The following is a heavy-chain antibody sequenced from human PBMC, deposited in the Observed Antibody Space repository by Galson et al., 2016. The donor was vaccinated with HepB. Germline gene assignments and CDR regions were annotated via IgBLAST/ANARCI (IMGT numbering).Heavy chain of an antibody. CDR1: GFTFSRYW. J-gene: IGHJ4*02. CDR2: INSDGSST. CDR3: ARDPSRSIFDYGGDF. V-gene: IGHV3-74*01. D-gene: IGHD4/OR15-4a*01. Sequence: SLRLSCAASGFTFSRYWMHWVRQAPGTGLVWVSRINSDGSSTTCADSVKGRFTISRDNAKNTLYLQMNSLRTEDTAVYYCARDPSRSIFDYGGDFWGQGILVTVSS.